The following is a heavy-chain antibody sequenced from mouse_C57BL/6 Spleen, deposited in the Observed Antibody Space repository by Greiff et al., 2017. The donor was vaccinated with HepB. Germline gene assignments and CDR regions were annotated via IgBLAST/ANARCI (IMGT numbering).Heavy chain of an antibody. CDR2: INPNNGGT. J-gene: IGHJ2*01. Sequence: VQLQQSGPELVKPGASVKISCKASGYTFTDYYMNWVKQSHGKSLEWIGDINPNNGGTSYNQKFKGKATLTVDKSSSTAYMELRSLTSEDSAVYYCAREGDGYHYFDYWGQGTTLTVSS. D-gene: IGHD2-3*01. CDR1: GYTFTDYY. CDR3: AREGDGYHYFDY. V-gene: IGHV1-26*01.